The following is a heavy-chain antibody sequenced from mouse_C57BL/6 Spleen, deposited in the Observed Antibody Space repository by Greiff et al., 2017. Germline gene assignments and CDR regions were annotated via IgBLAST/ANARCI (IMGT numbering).Heavy chain of an antibody. CDR1: GYSITSGYY. V-gene: IGHV3-6*01. CDR2: ISYDGSN. CDR3: ARPTLYDYDEGWYFDV. J-gene: IGHJ1*03. D-gene: IGHD2-4*01. Sequence: EVKLMESGPGLVKPSQSLSLTCSVTGYSITSGYYWNWIRQFPGNKLEWMGYISYDGSNNYNPSLKNRISITRDTSKNQFFLKLNSVTTEDTATYYCARPTLYDYDEGWYFDVWGTGTTVTVSS.